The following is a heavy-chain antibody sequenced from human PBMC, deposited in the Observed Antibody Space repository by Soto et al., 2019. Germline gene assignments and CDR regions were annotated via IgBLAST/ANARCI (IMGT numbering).Heavy chain of an antibody. CDR2: IYYSGST. CDR3: ARAGQTVRIFDY. V-gene: IGHV4-59*01. J-gene: IGHJ4*02. Sequence: QVQLHESGPGLLKPSETLSLICTVSGDSMTSFYCTWIRQPPGKDLEWIGQIYYSGSTTYNPSLTSRVTISIDTSKNQFSLRLTSLTAADTAVYYCARAGQTVRIFDYWGQGALVAVSS. D-gene: IGHD3-9*01. CDR1: GDSMTSFY.